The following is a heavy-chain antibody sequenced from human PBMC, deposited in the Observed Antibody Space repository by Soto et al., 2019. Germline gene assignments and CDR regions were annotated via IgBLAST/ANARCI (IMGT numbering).Heavy chain of an antibody. D-gene: IGHD6-13*01. V-gene: IGHV5-10-1*01. Sequence: GESLKISCKGSGYSFTSYWISWVRQMPGKGLEWMGRIDPSDSYTNYSPSFQGHVTISADKSISTAYLQWSSLKASDTAMYYCATTAISPGSSSWYAFDIWGQGTMVTVSS. CDR2: IDPSDSYT. CDR3: ATTAISPGSSSWYAFDI. J-gene: IGHJ3*02. CDR1: GYSFTSYW.